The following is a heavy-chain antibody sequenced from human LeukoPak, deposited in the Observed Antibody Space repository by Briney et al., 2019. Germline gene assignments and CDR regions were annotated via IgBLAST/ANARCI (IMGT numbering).Heavy chain of an antibody. CDR3: ARRALPSTFDY. D-gene: IGHD1-26*01. Sequence: PSETLSLTCTVSGGSISSSSYYWGWIRQPPGKGLEWIGSIYYSGSTYYNPSLKSRVTISVDTSKNQFSLKLSSVTAADTAVYYCARRALPSTFDYWGQGTLVTVSS. CDR1: GGSISSSSYY. J-gene: IGHJ4*02. V-gene: IGHV4-39*01. CDR2: IYYSGST.